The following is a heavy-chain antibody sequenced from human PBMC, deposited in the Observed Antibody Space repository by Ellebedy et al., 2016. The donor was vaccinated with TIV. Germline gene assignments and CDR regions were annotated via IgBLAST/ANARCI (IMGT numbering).Heavy chain of an antibody. J-gene: IGHJ3*02. D-gene: IGHD4-17*01. V-gene: IGHV3-21*04. CDR2: ISVSSTYI. CDR1: GFSFRSHN. CDR3: ARDANGDTVSNALDI. Sequence: GESLKISCVVSGFSFRSHNMNWVRQAPGKGLEWVSYISVSSTYIYYTDSGKGRFSISRDNAKNSLDLQMNSLRVEDTAVYYCARDANGDTVSNALDIWGQGTMVTVSS.